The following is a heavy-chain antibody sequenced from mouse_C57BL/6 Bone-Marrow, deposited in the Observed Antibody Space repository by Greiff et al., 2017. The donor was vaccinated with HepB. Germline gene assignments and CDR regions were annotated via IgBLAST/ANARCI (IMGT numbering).Heavy chain of an antibody. Sequence: VQLVESGAELARPGASVKLSCKASGYTFTSYGISWVKQRTGQGLEWIGEIYPRSGNTYYNEKFKGKATLTADKSSSTAYMELRSLTSEDSAVYFCARGNYPAWFAYWGQGTLVTVSA. D-gene: IGHD2-1*01. J-gene: IGHJ3*01. CDR2: IYPRSGNT. V-gene: IGHV1-81*01. CDR1: GYTFTSYG. CDR3: ARGNYPAWFAY.